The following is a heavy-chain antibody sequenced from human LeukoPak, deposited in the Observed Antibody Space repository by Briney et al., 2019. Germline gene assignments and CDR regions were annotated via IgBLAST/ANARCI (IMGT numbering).Heavy chain of an antibody. V-gene: IGHV3-21*01. J-gene: IGHJ6*03. CDR3: ARVPHMTTVFPYYMDV. Sequence: RPGGSLRLSCAASGFTFSSYSMNWVRQAPGKGLEWVSSISSSSSYIYYADSVKGRFTISRDNAKNSLYLQMNSLRAEDTAVYYCARVPHMTTVFPYYMDVWGKGTTVTISS. D-gene: IGHD4-17*01. CDR2: ISSSSSYI. CDR1: GFTFSSYS.